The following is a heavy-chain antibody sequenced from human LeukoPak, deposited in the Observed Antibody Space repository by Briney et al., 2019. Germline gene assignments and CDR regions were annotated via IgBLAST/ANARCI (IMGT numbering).Heavy chain of an antibody. CDR2: IYHSGST. V-gene: IGHV4-30-2*01. CDR3: ASGYYGMDV. CDR1: GGSISSGGYS. J-gene: IGHJ6*02. Sequence: SQTLSLTCAVSGGSISSGGYSWSWIRQPPGKGLEWIGYIYHSGSTYYIPSLKSRVTISVDRSKNQFSLKLSSVTAADTAVYYCASGYYGMDVWGQGTTVTVSS.